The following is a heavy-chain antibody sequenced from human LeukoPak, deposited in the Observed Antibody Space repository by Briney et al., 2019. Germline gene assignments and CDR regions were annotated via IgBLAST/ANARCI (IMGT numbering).Heavy chain of an antibody. CDR2: INHSGST. V-gene: IGHV4-39*07. Sequence: SETLSLTCTVSGGSISSSSYYWGWIRQPPGKGLEWIGEINHSGSTNYNPSLKSRVTISVDTSKNQFSLKLSSVTAADTAVYYCATPWYYYDSSDPPLDVWGQGTTVTVSS. CDR3: ATPWYYYDSSDPPLDV. D-gene: IGHD3-22*01. J-gene: IGHJ6*02. CDR1: GGSISSSSYY.